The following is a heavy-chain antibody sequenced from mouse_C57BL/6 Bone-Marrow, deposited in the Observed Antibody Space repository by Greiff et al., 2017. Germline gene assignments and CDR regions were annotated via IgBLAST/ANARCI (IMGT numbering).Heavy chain of an antibody. CDR2: IDPSDRYT. V-gene: IGHV1-69*01. Sequence: VQLQQPGAELVMPGASVKLSCKASGYTFTSYWMHWVKQRPGQGLEWIGEIDPSDRYTNYNQKFKGKSTLTVDKSSSTAYMQLSSLTSEDSAVYYCAREGIYYGNSYYFDYWGQGTTLTVSS. CDR1: GYTFTSYW. J-gene: IGHJ2*01. D-gene: IGHD2-1*01. CDR3: AREGIYYGNSYYFDY.